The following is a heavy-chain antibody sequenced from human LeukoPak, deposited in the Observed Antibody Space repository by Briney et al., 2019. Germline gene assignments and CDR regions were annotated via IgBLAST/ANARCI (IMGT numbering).Heavy chain of an antibody. CDR3: AKRGVVIRVILVGFHKEAYYFDS. V-gene: IGHV3-23*01. Sequence: GGSLRLSCAVSGITLSNYGMSWVRQAPGKGLEWVAGISDSGGSTNYADSVKGRFTISRDNSKNTLYLQMNSLRAEDTAVYFCAKRGVVIRVILVGFHKEAYYFDSWGQGALVTVSS. CDR1: GITLSNYG. J-gene: IGHJ4*02. CDR2: ISDSGGST. D-gene: IGHD3-22*01.